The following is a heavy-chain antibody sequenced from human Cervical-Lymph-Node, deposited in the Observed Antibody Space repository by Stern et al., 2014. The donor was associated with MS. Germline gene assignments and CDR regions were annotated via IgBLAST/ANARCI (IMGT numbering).Heavy chain of an antibody. D-gene: IGHD3-9*01. J-gene: IGHJ4*02. CDR2: INASRERT. Sequence: QVQLVESGAEVKKPGASVKISCKASGYNFTNFYIHWVRQAPGQGLEWMGVINASRERTSYAQKLGGRLTMTDDTSTSTGYMELNRLTSADAAIYDCVSLRGYNRLTGYLDYWGQGTLVTVSS. CDR1: GYNFTNFY. CDR3: VSLRGYNRLTGYLDY. V-gene: IGHV1-46*01.